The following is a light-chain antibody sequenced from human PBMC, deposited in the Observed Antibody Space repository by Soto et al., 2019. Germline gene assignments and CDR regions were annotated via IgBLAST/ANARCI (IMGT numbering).Light chain of an antibody. J-gene: IGKJ5*01. V-gene: IGKV3-20*01. Sequence: IVLTQSPGNLSLSPGERATLSCRASQSVSSSYLAWYQQKNGQSLRLLIYGASNRATGIPDRFSGSGSGTDFTLTISRLEPEDFAVYYCKHYANSPNTFGQVGRLEVK. CDR3: KHYANSPNT. CDR1: QSVSSSY. CDR2: GAS.